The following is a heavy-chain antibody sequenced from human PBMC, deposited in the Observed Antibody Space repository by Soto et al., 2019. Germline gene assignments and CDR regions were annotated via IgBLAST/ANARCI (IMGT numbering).Heavy chain of an antibody. Sequence: SETLYLTCTVSGGSISVYYWTWIRQPPGKELEWIGYISYTGSTNYNPSLKSRVTISVDTSKNQFSLKLSSVTAADTAVYYCAREGYSSSWYLAGAFDLWGQGTMVTVSS. J-gene: IGHJ3*01. CDR2: ISYTGST. V-gene: IGHV4-59*01. D-gene: IGHD6-13*01. CDR3: AREGYSSSWYLAGAFDL. CDR1: GGSISVYY.